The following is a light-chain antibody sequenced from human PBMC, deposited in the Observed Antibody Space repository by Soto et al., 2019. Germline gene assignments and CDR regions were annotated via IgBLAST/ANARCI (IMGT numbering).Light chain of an antibody. J-gene: IGKJ3*01. CDR1: QNVANY. CDR3: QHYDNTPPSVP. V-gene: IGKV3-20*01. CDR2: GAS. Sequence: VLTHSPATLSLSHGERATLSCRASQNVANYLDWYQQKPGQAPRLLIYGASNRATGIPDRFSGSGSGTDFTLTISGLEPEDFAVYYCQHYDNTPPSVPFGPVTNVDIK.